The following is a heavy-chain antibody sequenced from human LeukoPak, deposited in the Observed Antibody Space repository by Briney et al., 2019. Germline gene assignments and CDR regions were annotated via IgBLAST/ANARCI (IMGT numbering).Heavy chain of an antibody. V-gene: IGHV5-51*01. J-gene: IGHJ4*02. Sequence: GESLKISCKGSGYSFTNYWIAWVRQMPGKGLEWMGVIYPGDSDTRYNPSFQGQVTISADRSFGTAYLQWGSLKASDSAMYYCVRREATTEYFDFWGQGTLVTVSS. CDR1: GYSFTNYW. CDR3: VRREATTEYFDF. CDR2: IYPGDSDT. D-gene: IGHD1-7*01.